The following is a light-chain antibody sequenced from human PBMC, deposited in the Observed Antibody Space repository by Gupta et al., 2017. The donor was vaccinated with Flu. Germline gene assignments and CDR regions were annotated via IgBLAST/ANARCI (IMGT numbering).Light chain of an antibody. CDR3: HSYAVSNNVGV. J-gene: IGLJ3*02. V-gene: IGLV2-8*01. CDR1: ISDVGGYNY. Sequence: SALTQPPSASGSPGPSVTISRTETISDVGGYNYVYWYPPHPGQAPKLMIYEVSKRPSGVPDRFSGSKSANTATITATGLQAEDEADYYWHSYAVSNNVGVFGGGTKLTVL. CDR2: EVS.